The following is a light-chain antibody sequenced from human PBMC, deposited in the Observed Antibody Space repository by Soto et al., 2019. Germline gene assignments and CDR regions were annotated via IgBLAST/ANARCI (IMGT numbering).Light chain of an antibody. Sequence: DIVMTQSPLSLPVTPGEPASISCRSSQSLLHSSGNNHLDWYVQKPGQPPQVLIYWASNRASGVPDRFSDSGSSTDFTLEISRVEADDVGIYYCMHSRQAPPTFGNGTRLDI. CDR3: MHSRQAPPT. V-gene: IGKV2-28*01. CDR1: QSLLHSSGNNH. J-gene: IGKJ5*01. CDR2: WAS.